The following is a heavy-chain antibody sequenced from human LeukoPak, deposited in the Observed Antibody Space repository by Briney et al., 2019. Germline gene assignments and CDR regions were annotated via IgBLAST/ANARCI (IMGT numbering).Heavy chain of an antibody. CDR1: GFTFSTYE. V-gene: IGHV3-48*03. Sequence: GGSLRLSCAASGFTFSTYEMNWVRQAPGKGLEWVSYITSSGSTIYYADSVKGRFTISRDNAKNSLYLQMNSLRAEDTAVYYCASVYSSSRWFDPWGQGTLVTVSS. D-gene: IGHD6-6*01. CDR2: ITSSGSTI. CDR3: ASVYSSSRWFDP. J-gene: IGHJ5*02.